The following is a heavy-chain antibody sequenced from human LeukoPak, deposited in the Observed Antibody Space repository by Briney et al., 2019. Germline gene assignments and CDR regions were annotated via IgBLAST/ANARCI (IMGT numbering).Heavy chain of an antibody. Sequence: ASVKVTCKASGYTFTGYYMHWVRQAPGQGLEWMGWINPNSGGTNYAQKFQGWVTMTRDTSISTAYMELSRLRSDDTAVYYCAREAEGGYLDYWGQGTLVTVSS. CDR2: INPNSGGT. J-gene: IGHJ4*02. V-gene: IGHV1-2*04. CDR1: GYTFTGYY. D-gene: IGHD3-16*01. CDR3: AREAEGGYLDY.